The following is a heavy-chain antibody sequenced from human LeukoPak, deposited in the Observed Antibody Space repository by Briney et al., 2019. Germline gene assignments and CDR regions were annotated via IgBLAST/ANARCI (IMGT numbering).Heavy chain of an antibody. J-gene: IGHJ3*02. D-gene: IGHD3-22*01. CDR1: GFTFSSYA. CDR2: ISGSGGST. Sequence: GGSLRLSCAASGFTFSSYAMSWVRQAPGKGLEWVSAISGSGGSTYYADSVKGRFTISRDNSKNTLYLQMNSLRAEDTAVYYCAKDTWDYYDSSGYYFGAFDIWGQGTLVTVSS. CDR3: AKDTWDYYDSSGYYFGAFDI. V-gene: IGHV3-23*01.